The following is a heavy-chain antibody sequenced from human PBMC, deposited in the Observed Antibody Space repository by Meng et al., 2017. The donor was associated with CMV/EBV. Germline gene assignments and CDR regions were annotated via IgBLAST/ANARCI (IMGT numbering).Heavy chain of an antibody. Sequence: SETLSLTCTVSGGSISSSSYYWGWIRQPPGKGLEWIGSIYYSGSTYYNPSLKSRVTISVDTSKNQFSLKLSSVTAADTAVYYCARDNRIEVADIFDYWGQGTLVTVSS. D-gene: IGHD6-19*01. J-gene: IGHJ4*02. V-gene: IGHV4-39*07. CDR2: IYYSGST. CDR1: GGSISSSSYY. CDR3: ARDNRIEVADIFDY.